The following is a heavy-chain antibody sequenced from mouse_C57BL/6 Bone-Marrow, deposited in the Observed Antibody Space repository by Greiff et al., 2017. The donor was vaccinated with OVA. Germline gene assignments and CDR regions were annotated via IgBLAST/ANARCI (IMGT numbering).Heavy chain of an antibody. CDR2: IHPNSGST. D-gene: IGHD3-3*01. Sequence: VQLQQPGAELVKPGASVKLSCKASGYTFTSYWMHWVKQRPGQGLEWIGMIHPNSGSTNYNEKFKSKATLTVDKSSSTAYMQLSSLTSEDSAVYYCARTASRQPWFAYWGQGTLVTVSA. V-gene: IGHV1-64*01. CDR1: GYTFTSYW. CDR3: ARTASRQPWFAY. J-gene: IGHJ3*01.